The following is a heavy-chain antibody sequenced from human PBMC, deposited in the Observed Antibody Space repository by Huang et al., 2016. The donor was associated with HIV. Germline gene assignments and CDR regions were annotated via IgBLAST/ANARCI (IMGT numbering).Heavy chain of an antibody. CDR1: GFTFSDDY. J-gene: IGHJ4*02. V-gene: IGHV3-11*01. CDR2: MSSSGSTI. Sequence: QVQLVESGGGLVKPGGSLRLSCAASGFTFSDDYMRWIRQAPGKGLDWVSYMSSSGSTIYYADSVKDRFTISRDNAKNSLYLQMNSLRAEDTAVYYCARDHSYGWFDYWGQGTLVTVSS. CDR3: ARDHSYGWFDY. D-gene: IGHD5-18*01.